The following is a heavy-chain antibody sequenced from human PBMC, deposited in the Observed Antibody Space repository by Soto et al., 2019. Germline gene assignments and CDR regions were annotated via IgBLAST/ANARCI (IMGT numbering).Heavy chain of an antibody. J-gene: IGHJ3*02. D-gene: IGHD3-9*01. CDR2: ISYDGSNK. V-gene: IGHV3-30*18. Sequence: GGSLRLSCAASGFTFSSYGMHWVRQAPGKGLEWVAVISYDGSNKYYADSVKGRFTISRDNSKNTLYLQMNSLRAEDTAVYYCAKTSYYDILTGPTLGAFDIWGQGTMVTVSS. CDR3: AKTSYYDILTGPTLGAFDI. CDR1: GFTFSSYG.